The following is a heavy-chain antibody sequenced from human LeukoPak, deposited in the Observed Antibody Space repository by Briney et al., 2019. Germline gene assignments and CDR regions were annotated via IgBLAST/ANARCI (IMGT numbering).Heavy chain of an antibody. V-gene: IGHV4-39*01. D-gene: IGHD3-16*01. CDR2: IYYSGST. CDR3: VRGSTLRHYQY. CDR1: GGSVSSSTYY. J-gene: IGHJ4*02. Sequence: SETLSLTCTVSGGSVSSSTYYWGWIRRPPGKGLEWIGSIYYSGSTYYNPSLKSRVTVSVDTSKNQFSLKLSSVTAADTAVYYCVRGSTLRHYQYWGQGTLVTVSS.